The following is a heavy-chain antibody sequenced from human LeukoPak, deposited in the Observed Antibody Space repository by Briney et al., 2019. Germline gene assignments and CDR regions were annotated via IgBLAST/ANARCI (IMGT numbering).Heavy chain of an antibody. J-gene: IGHJ4*02. CDR1: GFTFSSYW. CDR3: ARDLSGVTGYTYGRGIDY. CDR2: IKKDGSEK. V-gene: IGHV3-7*01. Sequence: GGSLRLSCAASGFTFSSYWMSWVRQASGKGLEWVANIKKDGSEKYYVDSVKGRFTISRDNAKTSLYLQMNSLRAEDTAIYYCARDLSGVTGYTYGRGIDYWGQGTLVTVSS. D-gene: IGHD5-18*01.